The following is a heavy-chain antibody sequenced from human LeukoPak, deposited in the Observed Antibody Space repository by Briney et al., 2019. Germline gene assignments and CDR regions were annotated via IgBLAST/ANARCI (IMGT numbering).Heavy chain of an antibody. Sequence: SETLSLTCTVSGGSISSYYWTWIRQPPGKGLEWIGYVDHTGSTNFNPSLNGRVSISRDTSKNLFSLRLRSVTAADTAVYSCARDLYGANSGAFDIWGQGTMDTVSS. CDR1: GGSISSYY. CDR3: ARDLYGANSGAFDI. D-gene: IGHD4-23*01. V-gene: IGHV4-59*01. CDR2: VDHTGST. J-gene: IGHJ3*02.